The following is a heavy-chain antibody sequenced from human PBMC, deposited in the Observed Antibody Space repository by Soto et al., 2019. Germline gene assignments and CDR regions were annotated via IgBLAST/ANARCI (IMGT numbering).Heavy chain of an antibody. J-gene: IGHJ5*02. CDR3: AREDYSKNPGGP. D-gene: IGHD4-4*01. V-gene: IGHV1-69*06. CDR2: LIPIFGTA. Sequence: GASVKVSCKASGGTFSSYAISWVRQAPGQGLEWMGGLIPIFGTANYAQKFQGRVTITAEKSTSTAYMELSSLRSEDTAVYYCAREDYSKNPGGPWGQGTLVTVSS. CDR1: GGTFSSYA.